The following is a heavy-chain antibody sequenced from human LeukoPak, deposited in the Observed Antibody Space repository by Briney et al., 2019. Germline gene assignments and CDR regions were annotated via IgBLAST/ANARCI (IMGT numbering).Heavy chain of an antibody. CDR3: ASTAWNYAR. CDR2: IHYSGST. Sequence: SETLSLTCTVSGGSITSYYWSWMRQSPGKGLEWIGYIHYSGSTTYNPSLKSRVTISLDTSKTQFSLRLSSVTAADTAVYYCASTAWNYARWGQGTLVTVSS. CDR1: GGSITSYY. V-gene: IGHV4-59*08. J-gene: IGHJ1*01. D-gene: IGHD1-7*01.